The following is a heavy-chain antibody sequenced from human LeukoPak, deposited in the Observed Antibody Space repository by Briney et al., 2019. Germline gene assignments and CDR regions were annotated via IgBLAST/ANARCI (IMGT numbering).Heavy chain of an antibody. CDR2: IYYSGST. J-gene: IGHJ4*02. Sequence: SETLSLTCTVSGGSISSYYWSWIRQPPGKGLEWIGYIYYSGSTNYNPSLKSRVTISVDTSKNQFSLKLSSVTAADTAVYYCARAYGGSYYVGVSPFDYWGKGTLVTVS. D-gene: IGHD1-26*01. V-gene: IGHV4-59*08. CDR3: ARAYGGSYYVGVSPFDY. CDR1: GGSISSYY.